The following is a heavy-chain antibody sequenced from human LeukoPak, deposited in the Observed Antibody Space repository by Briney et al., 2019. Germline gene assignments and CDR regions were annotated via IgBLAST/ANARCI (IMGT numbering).Heavy chain of an antibody. CDR1: GFTVRSNS. CDR3: ARDGGHYYDSLGY. V-gene: IGHV3-53*01. Sequence: PGGSLRLSCAASGFTVRSNSMSCVRQTPGKGLELDSVISSGGDIYYADSVKRRFTTSRDNSKNTVYLQMNSLRAEDTAVYYCARDGGHYYDSLGYWGQGTLVTVSS. D-gene: IGHD3-22*01. J-gene: IGHJ4*02. CDR2: ISSGGDI.